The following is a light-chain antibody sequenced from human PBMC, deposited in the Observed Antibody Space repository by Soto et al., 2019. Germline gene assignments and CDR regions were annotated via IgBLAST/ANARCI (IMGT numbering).Light chain of an antibody. Sequence: DIQMTQSPSSLSASVGDRVTITCQASQDISNYLNWYQQKPGKAPKLLIYDASNLETGVPSRFSGSGSGTDFTLTISSLQPEDVATYYCQKYNSALRTFGQGTRLEIK. V-gene: IGKV1-33*01. J-gene: IGKJ5*01. CDR2: DAS. CDR1: QDISNY. CDR3: QKYNSALRT.